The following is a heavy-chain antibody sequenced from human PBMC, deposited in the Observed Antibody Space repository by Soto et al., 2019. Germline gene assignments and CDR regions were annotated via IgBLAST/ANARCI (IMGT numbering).Heavy chain of an antibody. V-gene: IGHV4-59*08. J-gene: IGHJ5*02. CDR3: ARRASDIVVVPAAHWFDP. Sequence: PSVTLSLTCTVSGGSISSYYWSWIRQPPGKGLEWIGYIYYSGSTNYNPSLKSRVTISVDTSKNQFSLKLSSVTAADTAVCYCARRASDIVVVPAAHWFDPWGQGTLVTVSS. CDR2: IYYSGST. D-gene: IGHD2-2*01. CDR1: GGSISSYY.